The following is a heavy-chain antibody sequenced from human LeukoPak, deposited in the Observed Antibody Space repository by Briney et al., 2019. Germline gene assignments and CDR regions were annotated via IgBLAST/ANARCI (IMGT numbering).Heavy chain of an antibody. J-gene: IGHJ4*02. Sequence: SETLSLTCSVSGGSISSGYYWGWIRQPPGKGLEWIGSIYHSGSTYYNPSLKSRVTISVDTSKDQFSLKLSSVTAADTAVYYCARAPAGRYSGSYNYWGQGTLVTVSS. V-gene: IGHV4-38-2*02. CDR2: IYHSGST. CDR1: GGSISSGYY. CDR3: ARAPAGRYSGSYNY. D-gene: IGHD1-26*01.